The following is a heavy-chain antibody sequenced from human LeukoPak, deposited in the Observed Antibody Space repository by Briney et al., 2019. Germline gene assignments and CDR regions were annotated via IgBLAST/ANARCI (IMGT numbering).Heavy chain of an antibody. CDR1: GYTFTGYL. D-gene: IGHD7-27*01. V-gene: IGHV1-2*06. CDR3: ARDLLGSSSRT. Sequence: ASVKVSCKASGYTFTGYLLYWVRQAPGQGLEWMGRINPNSGGTNYAQKFQGRVTMTRDTSTSTAYMELSRLRSDDTAVYYCARDLLGSSSRTWGQGTLVTVSS. CDR2: INPNSGGT. J-gene: IGHJ5*02.